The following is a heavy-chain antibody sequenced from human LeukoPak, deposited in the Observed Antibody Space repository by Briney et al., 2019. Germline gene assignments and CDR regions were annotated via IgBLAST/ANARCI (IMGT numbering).Heavy chain of an antibody. Sequence: GGSLRLSCAASGFTFGIYRMSWVRQAPGEGLEWVSVISGSGSTIYYADSVKGRFTISRDNAKNSLYLQMNSLRAEDPAVYYCARKGRVGAYDYWGQGTLVTVSS. J-gene: IGHJ4*02. CDR1: GFTFGIYR. D-gene: IGHD1-26*01. CDR3: ARKGRVGAYDY. CDR2: ISGSGSTI. V-gene: IGHV3-48*04.